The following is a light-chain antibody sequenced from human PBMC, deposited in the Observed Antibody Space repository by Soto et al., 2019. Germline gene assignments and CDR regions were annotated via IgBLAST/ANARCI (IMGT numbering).Light chain of an antibody. Sequence: QSALTQPRSVSGSPGQSVTISCTGTSNDVGGHDYVSWYQQHPGKVPKLMIYDVSKRDSGVSDRFSGSKSGNTAFLTISGLQAEDEADYYCCSYAGTYTGVFGGGTKLTVL. J-gene: IGLJ3*02. CDR3: CSYAGTYTGV. CDR2: DVS. CDR1: SNDVGGHDY. V-gene: IGLV2-11*01.